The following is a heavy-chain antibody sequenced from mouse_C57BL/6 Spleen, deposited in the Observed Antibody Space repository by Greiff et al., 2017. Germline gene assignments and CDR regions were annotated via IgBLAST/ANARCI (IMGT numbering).Heavy chain of an antibody. CDR2: IYPGDGDT. J-gene: IGHJ3*01. D-gene: IGHD2-4*01. CDR3: ARSKGHYDPSRPGFAY. Sequence: VQLQESGAELVKPGASVKISCKASGYAFSSYWMNWVKQRPGKGLEWIGQIYPGDGDTNYNGKFKGKATLTADKSSSTAYMQLSSLTSEDSAVYFCARSKGHYDPSRPGFAYWGQGTLGTVSA. V-gene: IGHV1-80*01. CDR1: GYAFSSYW.